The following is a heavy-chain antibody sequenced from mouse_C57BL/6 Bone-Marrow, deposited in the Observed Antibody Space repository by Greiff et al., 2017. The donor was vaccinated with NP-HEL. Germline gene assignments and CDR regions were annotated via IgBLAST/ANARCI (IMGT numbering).Heavy chain of an antibody. Sequence: QVQLQQPGAELVRPGSSVKLSCKASGYTFTSYWMHWVKQRPIQGLEWIGNIDPSDSETHYNQKFKDKATLTVDKSSITAYMQLSSLTSEDSAVYNCARFPYYYGSRDWYFDVWGTGTTVTVSS. CDR1: GYTFTSYW. D-gene: IGHD1-1*01. V-gene: IGHV1-52*01. CDR2: IDPSDSET. CDR3: ARFPYYYGSRDWYFDV. J-gene: IGHJ1*03.